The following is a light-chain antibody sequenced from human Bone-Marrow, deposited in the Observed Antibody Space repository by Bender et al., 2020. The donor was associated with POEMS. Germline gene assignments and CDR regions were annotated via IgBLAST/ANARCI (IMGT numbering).Light chain of an antibody. Sequence: QSALTQPASVSGSPGQSITISCAGTSSDVGSYDLVSWYQQHPGKAPELMIYAVTKRPSGVPGRFSGSKSGNTASLTVSGLQAEDEADYYCSSYTSSTTLVVFGGGTKLTVL. V-gene: IGLV2-14*02. J-gene: IGLJ2*01. CDR1: SSDVGSYDL. CDR3: SSYTSSTTLVV. CDR2: AVT.